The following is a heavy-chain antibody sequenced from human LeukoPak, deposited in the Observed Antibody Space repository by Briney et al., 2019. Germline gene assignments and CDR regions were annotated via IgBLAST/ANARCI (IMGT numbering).Heavy chain of an antibody. D-gene: IGHD6-13*01. CDR2: IYYSGST. CDR3: ARLLCSSWSCRFDP. J-gene: IGHJ5*02. CDR1: GYSISSSNW. V-gene: IGHV4-28*01. Sequence: SETLSLTCAVSGYSISSSNWWGWIRQPPGKGLEWIGYIYYSGSTYYNPSLKSRVTMSVDTSKNQFSLKLSSVTAVDTAVYYCARLLCSSWSCRFDPWGQGTLVTVSS.